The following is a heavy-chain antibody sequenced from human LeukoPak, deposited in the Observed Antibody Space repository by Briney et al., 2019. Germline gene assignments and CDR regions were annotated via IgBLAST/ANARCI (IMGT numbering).Heavy chain of an antibody. CDR2: IYHSGST. CDR3: ARHNYGSGGASTFDY. CDR1: GYSISSGYY. J-gene: IGHJ4*02. D-gene: IGHD3-10*01. V-gene: IGHV4-38-2*02. Sequence: SETLSLTCTVSGYSISSGYYWGWIRQPPGKGLEWIGSIYHSGSTYYNPSLKSRVTISVDTSNNQFSLKLSSVTAADTAVYYCARHNYGSGGASTFDYWGQGTLVTVSS.